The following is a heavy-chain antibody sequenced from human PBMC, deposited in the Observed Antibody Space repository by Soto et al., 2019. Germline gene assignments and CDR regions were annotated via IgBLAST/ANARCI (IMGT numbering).Heavy chain of an antibody. Sequence: ASLKVSCKASGYTFTSYYMHWVRQAPGQGLEWMGIINPSGGSTSYAQKFQGRVTMTRDTSTSTVYMELSSLRSEDTAVYYCARVYGCSISSCYASRFEPWGQGTLVTVSS. CDR2: INPSGGST. CDR1: GYTFTSYY. V-gene: IGHV1-46*03. CDR3: ARVYGCSISSCYASRFEP. D-gene: IGHD2-2*01. J-gene: IGHJ5*02.